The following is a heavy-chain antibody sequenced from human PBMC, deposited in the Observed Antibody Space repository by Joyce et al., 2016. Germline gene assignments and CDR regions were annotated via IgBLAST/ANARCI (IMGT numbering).Heavy chain of an antibody. CDR2: IKSKTDSGTT. CDR3: TTDSFTVTTYNWFDP. J-gene: IGHJ5*02. V-gene: IGHV3-15*01. Sequence: EVQLVESGGGLVKPGGSLRLSCAASGFTFSNAWMSWVRQAPGKGLEWVGRIKSKTDSGTTDYAAPVKGRFTISRDDSKNTLYLQMNSLKTEDTAVYYCTTDSFTVTTYNWFDPWGQGTLVTVSS. D-gene: IGHD4-17*01. CDR1: GFTFSNAW.